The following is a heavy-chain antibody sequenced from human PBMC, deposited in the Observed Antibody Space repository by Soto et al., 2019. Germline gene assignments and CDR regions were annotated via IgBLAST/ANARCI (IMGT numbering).Heavy chain of an antibody. CDR1: GYTFASYA. J-gene: IGHJ3*02. Sequence: ASVKVSCKASGYTFASYAMNWVRQAPGQGLEWMGWINTNTENPTYAQGFTGRFVFSLDTSVSTAYLQICSLKAEDTAVYYRVYCSGGSCYQDAFDIWGQGTMVTVSS. CDR2: INTNTENP. D-gene: IGHD2-15*01. CDR3: VYCSGGSCYQDAFDI. V-gene: IGHV7-4-1*01.